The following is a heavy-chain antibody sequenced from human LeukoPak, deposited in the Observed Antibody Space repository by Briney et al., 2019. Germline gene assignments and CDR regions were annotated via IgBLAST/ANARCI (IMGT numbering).Heavy chain of an antibody. CDR3: GRGERGVDY. V-gene: IGHV4-39*01. J-gene: IGHJ4*02. CDR1: GGSISSSSYY. Sequence: SSETLSLTCSVSGGSISSSSYYWGWIRQPPGKGLEWIGSISYSGSTYYNPSLKSRVTISVDTSKNQFSLKLSSVTAADTAVYYCGRGERGVDYWGQGTLVTVSS. D-gene: IGHD2-8*01. CDR2: ISYSGST.